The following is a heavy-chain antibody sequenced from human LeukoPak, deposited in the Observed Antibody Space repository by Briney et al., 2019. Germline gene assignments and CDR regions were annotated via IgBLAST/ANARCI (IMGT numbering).Heavy chain of an antibody. D-gene: IGHD5-24*01. CDR2: IYYSGST. Sequence: PSETLSLTRTVSGGSISSYYWSWIRQPPGKGLEWIGYIYYSGSTNYNPSLKSRVTISVDTSKNQFSLKLSSVTAADTAVYYCASEMATNLFDYWGQGTLVTVSS. J-gene: IGHJ4*02. V-gene: IGHV4-59*01. CDR1: GGSISSYY. CDR3: ASEMATNLFDY.